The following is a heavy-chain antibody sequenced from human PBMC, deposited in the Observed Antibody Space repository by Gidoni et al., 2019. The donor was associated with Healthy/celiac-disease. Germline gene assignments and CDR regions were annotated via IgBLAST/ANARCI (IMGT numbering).Heavy chain of an antibody. Sequence: QVQLQESGPGLVKPSETLSLTCTVSCGSISSYYWSWIRQPPGKGLEWIGYIYYSGSTNYNPSLKSRVTISVDTSKNQFSLKLSSVTAADTAVYYCARDVGYDSSGPYFDYWSQGTLVTVSS. J-gene: IGHJ4*02. D-gene: IGHD3-22*01. CDR1: CGSISSYY. CDR2: IYYSGST. V-gene: IGHV4-59*01. CDR3: ARDVGYDSSGPYFDY.